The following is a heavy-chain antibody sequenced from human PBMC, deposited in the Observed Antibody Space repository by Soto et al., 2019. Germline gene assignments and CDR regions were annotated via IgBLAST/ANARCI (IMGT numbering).Heavy chain of an antibody. Sequence: SETLSLTCAVFGDSMNTNNWWSWVRQTPGKGLEWIGEIHHNGDTTYTPSLKSRVTMSLDKSKYHFSLSLNSVTAADTDVYYCARTRQSCTTSRCNDVYFDFWGRGTLVTVSS. CDR2: IHHNGDT. CDR3: ARTRQSCTTSRCNDVYFDF. D-gene: IGHD2-8*01. V-gene: IGHV4-4*02. J-gene: IGHJ4*02. CDR1: GDSMNTNNW.